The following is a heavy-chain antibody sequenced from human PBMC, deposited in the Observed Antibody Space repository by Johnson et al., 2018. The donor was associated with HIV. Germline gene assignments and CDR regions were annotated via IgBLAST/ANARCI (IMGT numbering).Heavy chain of an antibody. Sequence: VQLLESGGGLVQPGSSLTLSCSASGFTFDAYAMHWVRQAPGKGLEWVSGISWNSGSIGYAASVKGRFTISRDNAKNSLYLQMNSLRAEDTALYYCAKGRTYYYDSSGSPWDAFDIWGQGTMVTVSS. D-gene: IGHD3-22*01. CDR1: GFTFDAYA. V-gene: IGHV3-9*01. CDR3: AKGRTYYYDSSGSPWDAFDI. CDR2: ISWNSGSI. J-gene: IGHJ3*02.